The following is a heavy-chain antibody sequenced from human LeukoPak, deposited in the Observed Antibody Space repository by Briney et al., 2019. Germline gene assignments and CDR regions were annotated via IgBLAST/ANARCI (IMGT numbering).Heavy chain of an antibody. V-gene: IGHV4-59*01. J-gene: IGHJ4*02. CDR3: ARGSAYYYDSSGYPTFDY. D-gene: IGHD3-22*01. CDR2: IYYSGST. CDR1: GGSISSYY. Sequence: SETLSLTCTVSGGSISSYYWSWIRQPPGKGLEWIGYIYYSGSTNYNTSLKSRVTISVDTSENQFSLKLSSVTAADTAVYYCARGSAYYYDSSGYPTFDYWGQGTLVTVSS.